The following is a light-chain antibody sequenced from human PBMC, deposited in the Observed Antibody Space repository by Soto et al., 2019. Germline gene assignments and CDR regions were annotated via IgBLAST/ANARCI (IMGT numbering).Light chain of an antibody. J-gene: IGKJ1*01. CDR1: QSVSSY. Sequence: EIVLTQSPATLSLSPGERATLSCRASQSVSSYLAWYQQKPGQAPRLLIYDASNRATGIPARFSGSGSGTDFTLTISSLEPEDFAVYYCQHYYSIPWTFGQGTKVEIK. CDR2: DAS. V-gene: IGKV3-11*01. CDR3: QHYYSIPWT.